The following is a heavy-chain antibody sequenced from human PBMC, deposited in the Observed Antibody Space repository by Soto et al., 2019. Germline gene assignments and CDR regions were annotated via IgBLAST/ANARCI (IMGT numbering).Heavy chain of an antibody. J-gene: IGHJ4*02. D-gene: IGHD3-3*01. CDR2: IHHSGST. CDR3: ARGVDSWSGYLF. CDR1: RGSFDGDY. Sequence: SSGTLALTGFLYRGSFDGDYCSWIRQSPGKGLEWIGEIHHSGSTKYNPSLKSRVSLSVDTSTKQFSLKMTSMTAADRGVYYCARGVDSWSGYLFWGQGTPVTVS. V-gene: IGHV4-34*01.